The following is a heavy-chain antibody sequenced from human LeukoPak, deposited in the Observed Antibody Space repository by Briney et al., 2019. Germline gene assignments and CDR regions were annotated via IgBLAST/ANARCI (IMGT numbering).Heavy chain of an antibody. CDR2: IYYSGST. CDR1: GGSISSSSYY. J-gene: IGHJ4*02. V-gene: IGHV4-39*01. D-gene: IGHD3-10*01. CDR3: ARRDEFKASDY. Sequence: SETLSLTCTVSGGSISSSSYYWGWIRQPPGKGLEWIGSIYYSGSTYYNPSLKSRVTISVDTSKNQFSLKLSSVTAADTAVYYCARRDEFKASDYWGQGTLATVSS.